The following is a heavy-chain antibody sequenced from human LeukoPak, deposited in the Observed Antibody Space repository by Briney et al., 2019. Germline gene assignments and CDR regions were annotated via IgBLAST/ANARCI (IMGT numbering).Heavy chain of an antibody. CDR3: ASPEWFSASLDI. CDR2: IKQEGREK. V-gene: IGHV3-7*01. CDR1: GLTFSNYW. J-gene: IGHJ3*02. D-gene: IGHD3-3*01. Sequence: GGALRLSCPASGLTFSNYWMTWVRQAPGRGRDGVATIKQEGREKFYLESLKTRFTISRDNAKNLLFLKMTSLGVEDTAIYYCASPEWFSASLDIWGQGTMVTVSS.